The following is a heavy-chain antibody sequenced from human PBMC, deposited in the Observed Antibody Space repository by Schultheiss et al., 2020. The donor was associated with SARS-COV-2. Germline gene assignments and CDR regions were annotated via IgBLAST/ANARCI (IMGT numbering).Heavy chain of an antibody. CDR3: ARHGSGPHGDWFDP. J-gene: IGHJ5*02. CDR1: GFTFSSYS. D-gene: IGHD3-10*01. Sequence: GGSLRLSCAASGFTFSSYSMNWVRQAPGKGLEWVSSISSSSSYIYYADSVKGRFTISRDNAKNSLYLQMNSLRAEDTAVYYCARHGSGPHGDWFDPWGQGTLVTVSS. CDR2: ISSSSSYI. V-gene: IGHV3-21*04.